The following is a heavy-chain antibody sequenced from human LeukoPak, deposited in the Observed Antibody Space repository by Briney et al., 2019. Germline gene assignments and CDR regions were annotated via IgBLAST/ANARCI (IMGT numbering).Heavy chain of an antibody. CDR3: ARVVVVTAMGGWFDP. J-gene: IGHJ5*02. CDR1: GFTFSDYY. CDR2: ISSSGSTI. Sequence: PGGSLRLSCAASGFTFSDYYMSWIRQAPGKGLEWVSDISSSGSTIYYADSVKGRFTISRDNAKNSLYLQMNSLRAEDTAVYYCARVVVVTAMGGWFDPWGQGTLVTVSS. V-gene: IGHV3-11*01. D-gene: IGHD2-21*02.